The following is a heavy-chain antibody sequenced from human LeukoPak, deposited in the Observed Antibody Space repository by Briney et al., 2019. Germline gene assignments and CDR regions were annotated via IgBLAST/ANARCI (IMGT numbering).Heavy chain of an antibody. CDR1: GYTFSNHA. Sequence: ASVKVPCKASGYTFSNHAMHWVRQAPGQRLEWMGWINTGNGNTKYSQKFQDRITITRDTSASTAYMELRSLRSEDTAVYYCARDDSSGWYLFDYWGQGTLVTVSS. D-gene: IGHD6-19*01. J-gene: IGHJ4*02. V-gene: IGHV1-3*04. CDR3: ARDDSSGWYLFDY. CDR2: INTGNGNT.